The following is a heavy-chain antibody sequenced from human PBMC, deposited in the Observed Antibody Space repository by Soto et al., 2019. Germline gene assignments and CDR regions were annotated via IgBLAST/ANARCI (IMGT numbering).Heavy chain of an antibody. V-gene: IGHV3-30*19. Sequence: QVQLVESGGGVVQPGTSLRVSCVGSGFTFRSYVIHWVRQAPGKGLEWVALTSYDGSGKYYGDSVRGRFTISRDNSRNTVDLQMDSPRLEDTALYFCARWGTTGGLDVWGQGTLVSVSS. CDR3: ARWGTTGGLDV. CDR1: GFTFRSYV. D-gene: IGHD3-16*01. CDR2: TSYDGSGK. J-gene: IGHJ4*02.